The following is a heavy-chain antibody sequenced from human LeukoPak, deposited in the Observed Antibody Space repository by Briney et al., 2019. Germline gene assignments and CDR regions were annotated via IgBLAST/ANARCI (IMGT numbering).Heavy chain of an antibody. V-gene: IGHV3-9*01. D-gene: IGHD3-22*01. J-gene: IGHJ3*02. Sequence: GGSLRLSCAASGFTFNDHAMYWVRQPPGKGLEWVSGINWNSDKIGYADSVKGRFTISRGDAKNSLLLQMNSLRAEDTALYYCARASYYYDTTGLGAVDIWGQGTRVTVSS. CDR1: GFTFNDHA. CDR2: INWNSDKI. CDR3: ARASYYYDTTGLGAVDI.